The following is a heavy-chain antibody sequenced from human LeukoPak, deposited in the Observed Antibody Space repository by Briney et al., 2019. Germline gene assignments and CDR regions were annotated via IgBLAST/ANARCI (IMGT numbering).Heavy chain of an antibody. J-gene: IGHJ6*04. V-gene: IGHV1-69*06. D-gene: IGHD3-10*01. CDR3: ARGHMVRGVISPYGMDV. CDR2: IIPIFGTA. CDR1: GGTFSSYA. Sequence: ASVKVSCKASGGTFSSYAISWVRQDPGQGLEWMGGIIPIFGTANYAQKFQGRVTITADKSTSTAYMELSSLRSEDTAVYYCARGHMVRGVISPYGMDVWGKGTTVTVSS.